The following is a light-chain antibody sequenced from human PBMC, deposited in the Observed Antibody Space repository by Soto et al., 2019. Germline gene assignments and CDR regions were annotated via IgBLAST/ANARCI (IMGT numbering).Light chain of an antibody. CDR1: QSISSW. Sequence: DIQMTQSPSTLSASVGDRVTITCRASQSISSWLAWYQQKPGKAPKLLIYDASSLESGVPSRLSGRGSGTEFALTISSLQPDDFATYYCQQYNSYSPWTFGQGTKVEIK. CDR2: DAS. J-gene: IGKJ1*01. CDR3: QQYNSYSPWT. V-gene: IGKV1-5*01.